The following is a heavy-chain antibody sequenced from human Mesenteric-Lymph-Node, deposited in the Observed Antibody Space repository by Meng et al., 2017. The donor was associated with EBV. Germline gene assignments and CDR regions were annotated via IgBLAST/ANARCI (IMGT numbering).Heavy chain of an antibody. J-gene: IGHJ4*02. Sequence: RLQAWGQGLVKPSGTLSLPCGVSGASVTSSNWWSWVRQPPGKGLEWIGEMSHSGSSNYNPSLNNRVTMSVDKSKNRVFLQLSSVTAADTAMYYCARILVGENSGYFLDYWGQGILVTVSS. CDR1: GASVTSSNW. V-gene: IGHV4-4*02. CDR3: ARILVGENSGYFLDY. CDR2: MSHSGSS. D-gene: IGHD3-22*01.